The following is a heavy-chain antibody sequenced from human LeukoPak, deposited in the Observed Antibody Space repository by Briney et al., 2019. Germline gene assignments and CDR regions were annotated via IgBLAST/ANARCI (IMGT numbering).Heavy chain of an antibody. CDR1: GFTFSVYG. CDR2: ISYDGSNK. Sequence: GRSLRLSCAASGFTFSVYGMHWVRQAPGKGLEWVAVISYDGSNKYYADSVKGRFTISRDNAKNSLYLQMNSLRAEDTAVYYCARGRREAYYDILTGGNWFDPWGQGTLVTVSS. D-gene: IGHD3-9*01. V-gene: IGHV3-30*03. CDR3: ARGRREAYYDILTGGNWFDP. J-gene: IGHJ5*02.